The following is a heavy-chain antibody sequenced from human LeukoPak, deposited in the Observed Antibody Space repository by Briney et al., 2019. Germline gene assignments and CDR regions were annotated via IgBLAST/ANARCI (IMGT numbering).Heavy chain of an antibody. CDR2: IKHGGGI. CDR3: ARGIVLKLYAVLDS. J-gene: IGHJ4*02. Sequence: SETLSLTCDIYGGSFSDYYWTWIRQPPGKGPEWIGEIKHGGGINYNPSLMSRVTISLDTTKNQFSLHLKSVTAADTAVYYCARGIVLKLYAVLDSWGQGTLVTVSS. CDR1: GGSFSDYY. V-gene: IGHV4-34*01. D-gene: IGHD2-8*01.